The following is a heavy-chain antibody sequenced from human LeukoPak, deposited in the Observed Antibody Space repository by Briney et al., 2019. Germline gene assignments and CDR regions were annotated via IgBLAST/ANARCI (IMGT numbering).Heavy chain of an antibody. CDR3: ANDDTAIGPFDY. D-gene: IGHD5-18*01. CDR1: GYTFTIYY. J-gene: IGHJ4*02. Sequence: ASVTVSFKASGYTFTIYYIHWMRQAPGQGGEWMGVIDPSGGSRSFAQKFQGRVTMTRDRSRSTVYMELSSLRSEDTPVYYCANDDTAIGPFDYWGQGTLVTVSS. V-gene: IGHV1-46*01. CDR2: IDPSGGSR.